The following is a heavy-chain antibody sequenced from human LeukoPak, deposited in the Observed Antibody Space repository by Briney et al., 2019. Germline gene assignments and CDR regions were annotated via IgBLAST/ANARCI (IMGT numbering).Heavy chain of an antibody. CDR2: ISYDGSNK. V-gene: IGHV3-30*03. D-gene: IGHD2-15*01. CDR3: ARDIVVVVAATAILDY. Sequence: GGSLRLSCAASGFTFSNYSMNWVRQAPGKGLEWVAVISYDGSNKYYADSVKGRFTISRDNSKNTLYLQMNSLRAEDTAVYYCARDIVVVVAATAILDYWGQGTLVTVSS. J-gene: IGHJ4*02. CDR1: GFTFSNYS.